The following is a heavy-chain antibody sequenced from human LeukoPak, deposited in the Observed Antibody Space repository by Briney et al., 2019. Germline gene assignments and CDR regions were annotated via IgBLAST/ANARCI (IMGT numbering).Heavy chain of an antibody. CDR2: IDTAGDR. CDR3: ARGGSLYDASYYYYLDV. D-gene: IGHD2/OR15-2a*01. Sequence: GGSLRLSCAASGFTFRNYDMHWVRQASGKGLEWVSAIDTAGDRCYPVSGKGRFTISRENAKNSLFLQMNNLTAGDAAVYYCARGGSLYDASYYYYLDVWGKGTRVTVSS. V-gene: IGHV3-13*01. J-gene: IGHJ6*03. CDR1: GFTFRNYD.